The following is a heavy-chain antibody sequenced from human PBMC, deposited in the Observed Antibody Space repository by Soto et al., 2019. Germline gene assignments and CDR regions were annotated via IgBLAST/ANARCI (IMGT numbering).Heavy chain of an antibody. CDR3: ARNGTYSASLSQYSGMDV. V-gene: IGHV1-69*13. J-gene: IGHJ6*02. Sequence: SVKVSCTASGGTFDNFIMDWVRQTPGRGLEWMGGMVPMLCTPSYAEKFKGRVTISATGSTSTMYMEVTSLRSEDTDIYYCARNGTYSASLSQYSGMDVWGQGTTVTVSS. D-gene: IGHD1-26*01. CDR1: GGTFDNFI. CDR2: MVPMLCTP.